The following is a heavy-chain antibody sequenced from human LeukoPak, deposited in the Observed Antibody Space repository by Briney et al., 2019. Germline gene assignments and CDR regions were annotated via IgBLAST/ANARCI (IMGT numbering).Heavy chain of an antibody. CDR1: GFSLTTGRMG. V-gene: IGHV2-70*11. Sequence: SGPTLVNPTQTLTLTCSFSGFSLTTGRMGMSWIRQPPGKALEWLARIDWDDDKYYSTSLRPRLTISKDTSKNQVVLTLTNMDPLDTATYYCARIQERVYFDYWGQGILVTVSS. CDR2: IDWDDDK. D-gene: IGHD3-10*01. J-gene: IGHJ4*02. CDR3: ARIQERVYFDY.